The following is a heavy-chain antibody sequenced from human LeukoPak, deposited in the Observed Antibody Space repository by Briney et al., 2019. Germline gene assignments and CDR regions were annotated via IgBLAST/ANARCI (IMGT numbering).Heavy chain of an antibody. CDR2: ISWNSGSI. J-gene: IGHJ5*02. V-gene: IGHV3-9*01. CDR1: GFTFDDYA. Sequence: GRSLRLSCAASGFTFDDYAMHGVRHAPGKGLEWVSGISWNSGSIVYADSVKGRFTISRDNAKNSLYLQMNSLRAEDTALYYCAKDERGTMVRGVIDEPPNWSDARAREPWSPSPQ. D-gene: IGHD3-10*01. CDR3: AKDERGTMVRGVIDEPPNWSDA.